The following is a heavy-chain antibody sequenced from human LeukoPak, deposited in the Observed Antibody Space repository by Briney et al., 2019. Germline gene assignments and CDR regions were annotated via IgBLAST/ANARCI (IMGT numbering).Heavy chain of an antibody. Sequence: GGSLRLSCAASGFTFSSYGMHWVRQASGKGLEWVAVISYDGGNKYYADSVKGRFTISRDNSKNTLYLQINSLRAEDTAVYYCAKDCSGGSCYLFDYWGQGTLVTVSS. D-gene: IGHD2-15*01. CDR1: GFTFSSYG. J-gene: IGHJ4*02. CDR2: ISYDGGNK. V-gene: IGHV3-30*18. CDR3: AKDCSGGSCYLFDY.